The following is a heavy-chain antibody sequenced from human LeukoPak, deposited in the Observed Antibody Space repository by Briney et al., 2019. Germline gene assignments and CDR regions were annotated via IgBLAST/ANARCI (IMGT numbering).Heavy chain of an antibody. CDR2: ISGSGGST. J-gene: IGHJ6*03. Sequence: GGSLRLSCAASGFTFSSYGMHWVRQAPGKGLEWVSAISGSGGSTYYADSVKGQFTISRDNSKNTLYLQMNSLRAEDTAVYYCAKDQGAIFGVVIHYYYYMDVWGKGTTVTVSS. CDR1: GFTFSSYG. CDR3: AKDQGAIFGVVIHYYYYMDV. D-gene: IGHD3-3*01. V-gene: IGHV3-23*01.